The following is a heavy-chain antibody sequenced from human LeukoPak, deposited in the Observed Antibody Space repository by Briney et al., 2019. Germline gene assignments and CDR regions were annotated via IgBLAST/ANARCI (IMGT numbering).Heavy chain of an antibody. J-gene: IGHJ3*02. V-gene: IGHV3-21*01. Sequence: GGSLRLSCAASGFTFSSYNMNWVRQAPGKGLEWVSSISRSSSYIYYADSVKGRFTISRDNAKNSLYLQMNSLRAEDTAVYYCARAGVPPATTTVDTWGQGTMVTVSS. CDR3: ARAGVPPATTTVDT. CDR2: ISRSSSYI. CDR1: GFTFSSYN. D-gene: IGHD2-2*01.